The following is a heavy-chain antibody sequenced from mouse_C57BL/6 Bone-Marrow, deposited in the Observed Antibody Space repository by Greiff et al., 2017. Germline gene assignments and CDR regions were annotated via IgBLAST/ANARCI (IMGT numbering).Heavy chain of an antibody. CDR1: GYTFTSYW. CDR3: ARDYGSRRRYFDV. J-gene: IGHJ1*03. Sequence: QVQLQQPGAELVKPGASVKLSCKASGYTFTSYWMHWVKQRPGQGLEWIGMIHPNSGSTNYNEKFKSKATLTVDKSSSTAYMQLSSLTSEDSAVYYCARDYGSRRRYFDVWGTGTTVTVSS. CDR2: IHPNSGST. D-gene: IGHD1-1*01. V-gene: IGHV1-64*01.